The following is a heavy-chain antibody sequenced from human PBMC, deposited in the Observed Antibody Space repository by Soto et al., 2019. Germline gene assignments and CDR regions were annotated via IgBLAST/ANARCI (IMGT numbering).Heavy chain of an antibody. CDR2: IYYSGST. CDR1: GGSVSSDNYY. V-gene: IGHV4-61*01. J-gene: IGHJ5*01. Sequence: SETLSLTCTVSGGSVSSDNYYWSWIRQPPGKGLEWIGYIYYSGSTNYNPSLKSRVTISVDTSKNQFSLKLSSVTAADTAVYYCARESYDSSGYYSRWF. CDR3: ARESYDSSGYYSRWF. D-gene: IGHD3-22*01.